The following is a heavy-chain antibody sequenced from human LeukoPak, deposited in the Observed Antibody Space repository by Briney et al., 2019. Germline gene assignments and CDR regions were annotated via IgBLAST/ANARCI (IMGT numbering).Heavy chain of an antibody. J-gene: IGHJ5*02. Sequence: SETLSLTCTVSGGSISSYYWSWIRQPPGKGLERIGYIYYSGSTNYNPSLKSRVAISGDTSKNQFSLRLSSVTAADTAVYYCARHGLWFGESWFDPWGQGTPVTVAS. V-gene: IGHV4-59*08. CDR2: IYYSGST. D-gene: IGHD3-10*01. CDR1: GGSISSYY. CDR3: ARHGLWFGESWFDP.